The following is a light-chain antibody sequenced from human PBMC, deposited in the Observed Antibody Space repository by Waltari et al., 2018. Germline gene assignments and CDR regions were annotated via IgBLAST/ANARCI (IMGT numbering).Light chain of an antibody. V-gene: IGLV3-19*01. CDR2: GKN. Sequence: SSELTQDPAVSVALGQTVRITCQGDSLRSYYASWYQQKPGQAPVVVIYGKNNRPSGIPDRFAGSSSGNTASWTITGTQTEDEADYYCNSRDSSGNHVLFGGGTKLTVL. J-gene: IGLJ2*01. CDR1: SLRSYY. CDR3: NSRDSSGNHVL.